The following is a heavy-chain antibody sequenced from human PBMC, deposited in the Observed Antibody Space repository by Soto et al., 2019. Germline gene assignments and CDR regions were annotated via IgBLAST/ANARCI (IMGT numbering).Heavy chain of an antibody. J-gene: IGHJ6*03. CDR1: SESFSGYY. V-gene: IGHV4-34*01. D-gene: IGHD3-10*01. CDR3: ARADYYGSGSYSNPPTPYYYCMDV. CDR2: INHSGST. Sequence: SITCALCSESFSGYYWSGIRQPPGRGQEWIGEINHSGSTNYNPSLKSRVTISVDTSKNQFSLKLSSVTAADTAVYYCARADYYGSGSYSNPPTPYYYCMDVWGKGTTVTVSS.